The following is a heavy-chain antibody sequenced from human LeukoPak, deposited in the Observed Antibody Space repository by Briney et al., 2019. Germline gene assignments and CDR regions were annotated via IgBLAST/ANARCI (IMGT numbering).Heavy chain of an antibody. D-gene: IGHD3-3*01. V-gene: IGHV3-7*01. Sequence: GGSLRLSCAASGFTFSSYAMSWVRQAPGKGLEWVANIKQDGSEKNYVDSVKGRLTISRDNAKNLLCLQMNSLRVEDTAVYYCAGGPGFLIDCWGQGTLVTVSS. CDR2: IKQDGSEK. J-gene: IGHJ4*02. CDR3: AGGPGFLIDC. CDR1: GFTFSSYA.